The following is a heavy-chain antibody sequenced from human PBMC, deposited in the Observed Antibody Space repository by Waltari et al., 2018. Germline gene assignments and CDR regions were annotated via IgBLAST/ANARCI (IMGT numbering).Heavy chain of an antibody. D-gene: IGHD6-13*01. CDR1: GYTLPELS. Sequence: QVQLVQSGAEVKKPGASVKVSYKVSGYTLPELSMHWVRQAPGKGLEWMGGFDPEDGETIYAQKFQGRVTMTEDTSTDTAYMELSSLRSEDTAVYYCATVGAAAAGRDWFDPWGQGTLVTVSS. V-gene: IGHV1-24*01. J-gene: IGHJ5*02. CDR2: FDPEDGET. CDR3: ATVGAAAAGRDWFDP.